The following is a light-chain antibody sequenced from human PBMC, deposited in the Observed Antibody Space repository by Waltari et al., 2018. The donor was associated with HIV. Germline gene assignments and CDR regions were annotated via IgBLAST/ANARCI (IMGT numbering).Light chain of an antibody. CDR2: GAS. CDR1: QSVSSSY. CDR3: QHFGSSHLT. V-gene: IGKV3-20*01. Sequence: EIVLTQSPGTLSLSPGERGTLSCRASQSVSSSYSAWYQQKPGQAPRLLIYGASSRATGIPDRFSGSGSGTDFTLSISGLEHEDFAVYYCQHFGSSHLTFGGGTKVEIK. J-gene: IGKJ4*01.